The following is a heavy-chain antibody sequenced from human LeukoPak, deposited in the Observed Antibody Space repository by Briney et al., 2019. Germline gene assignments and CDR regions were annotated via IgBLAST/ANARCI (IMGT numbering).Heavy chain of an antibody. V-gene: IGHV3-21*01. CDR1: GFTFSTYS. CDR3: ARVAYDFWSVYGWFDP. J-gene: IGHJ5*02. Sequence: PGGSLRLSCAASGFTFSTYSMTWVRQAPGKGLEWVSSISGSSSFIYDADSVKGRFTISRDNAKNSLYLQMRSLRAEDTAVYYCARVAYDFWSVYGWFDPWGQGTQVTVSS. D-gene: IGHD3-3*01. CDR2: ISGSSSFI.